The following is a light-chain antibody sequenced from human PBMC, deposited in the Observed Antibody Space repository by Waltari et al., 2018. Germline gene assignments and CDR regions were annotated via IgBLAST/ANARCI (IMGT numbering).Light chain of an antibody. CDR1: QSISSW. Sequence: DIQMTQSPSTLSASVGDRVTITCRASQSISSWLAWYQQKPGKAPKLLIYKASSLESGVPSRFSGSGSGTEFTLTISSLQPDDFATXXCXQYNSYLYTFGQGTKLEIK. J-gene: IGKJ2*01. CDR3: XQYNSYLYT. V-gene: IGKV1-5*03. CDR2: KAS.